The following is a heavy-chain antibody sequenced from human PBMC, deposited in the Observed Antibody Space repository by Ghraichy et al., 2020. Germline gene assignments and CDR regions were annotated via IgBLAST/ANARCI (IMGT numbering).Heavy chain of an antibody. D-gene: IGHD1-26*01. CDR2: ISHSGST. CDR1: GGSISSRGSY. J-gene: IGHJ4*02. Sequence: SETLSLTCTVSGGSISSRGSYWGWVRQPPGNGLEWIVSISHSGSTYYNSSLKSRATISVDTSKNQFSLKLSSVTAADTAVYFCARSRSNSWFDYWGQGTLVSVSS. CDR3: ARSRSNSWFDY. V-gene: IGHV4-39*01.